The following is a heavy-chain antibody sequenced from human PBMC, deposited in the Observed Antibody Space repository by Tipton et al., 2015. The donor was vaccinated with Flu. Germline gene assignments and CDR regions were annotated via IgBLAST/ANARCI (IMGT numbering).Heavy chain of an antibody. V-gene: IGHV1-18*01. CDR3: ARDAVQGVVTAYYHGMEV. D-gene: IGHD3-10*01. CDR2: ISAYSGDA. J-gene: IGHJ6*02. CDR1: GYTFTSFG. Sequence: QLVQSGAEEKKPGASVKVSCKASGYTFTSFGVSWVRQARGRGLEWMGWISAYSGDAIYPRNLQGRVTLSTDTSTSTAYVELRSLTSDDTAVYYCARDAVQGVVTAYYHGMEVWGQGTTVTVSS.